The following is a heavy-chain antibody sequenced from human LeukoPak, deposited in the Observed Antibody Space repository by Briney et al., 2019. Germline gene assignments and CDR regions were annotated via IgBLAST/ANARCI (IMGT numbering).Heavy chain of an antibody. D-gene: IGHD6-13*01. Sequence: SETLSLTCTVSGGSISSGSCYWSWIRQPAGKGLEWIGRIYTSGSTNYNPSLKSRVTISVDTSKNQFSLKLSSVTAADTAVYYYARVPLPEQHVDYWGQGTLVTVSS. CDR2: IYTSGST. J-gene: IGHJ4*02. CDR3: ARVPLPEQHVDY. V-gene: IGHV4-61*02. CDR1: GGSISSGSCY.